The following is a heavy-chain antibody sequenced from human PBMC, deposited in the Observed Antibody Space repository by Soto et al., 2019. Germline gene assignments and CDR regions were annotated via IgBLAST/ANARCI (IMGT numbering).Heavy chain of an antibody. D-gene: IGHD2-21*02. CDR1: GVSVSSYT. V-gene: IGHV4-4*07. Sequence: SETLSLTCLVSGVSVSSYTWSWVRQPANKGLEWIGRVFSSVSATYSPSLKSRVRISTDTPENRISLKLDSVTAADAGVYYCTRDGMTTGDTWGPGTLVTVSS. CDR2: VFSSVSA. CDR3: TRDGMTTGDT. J-gene: IGHJ4*02.